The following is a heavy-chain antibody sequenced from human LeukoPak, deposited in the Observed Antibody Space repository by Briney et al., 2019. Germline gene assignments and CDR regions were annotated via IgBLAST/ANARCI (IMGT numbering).Heavy chain of an antibody. J-gene: IGHJ4*02. CDR3: ARSIGAGAYYFDY. D-gene: IGHD6-6*01. Sequence: GGSLRLSCAASGFIFSNYARTWVRQAPGKGLEWVSGISGSGSTTYYADSVKGRFTISRDNSKNTLYLQMNSLRVEDTAIYYCARSIGAGAYYFDYWRQETLVTASS. CDR2: ISGSGSTT. CDR1: GFIFSNYA. V-gene: IGHV3-23*01.